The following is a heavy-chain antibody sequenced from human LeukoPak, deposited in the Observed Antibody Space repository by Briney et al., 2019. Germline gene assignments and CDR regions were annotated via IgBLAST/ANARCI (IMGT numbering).Heavy chain of an antibody. J-gene: IGHJ5*02. CDR1: VFTFSSYA. D-gene: IGHD2-15*01. CDR2: ISGSGGST. CDR3: AKGDIVVVVAAPARFDP. V-gene: IGHV3-23*01. Sequence: GGSLRLSCAASVFTFSSYAMSWVRQAPGKGLEWVSAISGSGGSTYYADSVKGRFTISRDNSKNTLYLQMNSLRAEDTAVYYCAKGDIVVVVAAPARFDPWGQGTLVTVSS.